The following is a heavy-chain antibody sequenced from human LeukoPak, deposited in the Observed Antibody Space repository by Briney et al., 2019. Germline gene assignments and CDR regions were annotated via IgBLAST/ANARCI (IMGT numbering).Heavy chain of an antibody. CDR3: ARVDTVMAYYFDL. CDR2: IYSGGTT. J-gene: IGHJ4*02. Sequence: GGPLRLSCAASGFTVSTNCMTWVRQAPGKGLEWVSTIYSGGTTYYADSVMGRSTISRHNSRNTLYLQMNSLRAEDTAVYYCARVDTVMAYYFDLWGQGTLVTVSS. D-gene: IGHD5-18*01. CDR1: GFTVSTNC. V-gene: IGHV3-53*04.